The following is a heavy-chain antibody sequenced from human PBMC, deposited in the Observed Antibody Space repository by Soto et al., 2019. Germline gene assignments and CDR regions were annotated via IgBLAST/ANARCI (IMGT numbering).Heavy chain of an antibody. CDR1: GYTFTSYY. Sequence: ASVKVSCKASGYTFTSYYMHWVRQAPGQGLEWMGLINPSNGSTNYAEKFQGRVTITRDTSTNTAYMELSSLGSEDTAVYYCARAGYYCSTARCYMIYYWGQGTQVTVSA. CDR3: ARAGYYCSTARCYMIYY. V-gene: IGHV1-46*01. CDR2: INPSNGST. D-gene: IGHD2-2*02. J-gene: IGHJ4*02.